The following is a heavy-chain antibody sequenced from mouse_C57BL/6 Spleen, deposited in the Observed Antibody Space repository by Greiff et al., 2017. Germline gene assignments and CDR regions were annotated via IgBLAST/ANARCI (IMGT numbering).Heavy chain of an antibody. D-gene: IGHD1-1*01. V-gene: IGHV3-6*01. Sequence: EVKLQESGPGLVKPSQSLSLTCSVTGYSITSGYYWTWIRQFPGNKLEWMGYISYDGSNNYNPSLKNRISITRDTSKNQFFLKLNSVTTEDTATYYCARDRGVVATDYFDYWGQGTTLTVSS. CDR2: ISYDGSN. J-gene: IGHJ2*01. CDR3: ARDRGVVATDYFDY. CDR1: GYSITSGYY.